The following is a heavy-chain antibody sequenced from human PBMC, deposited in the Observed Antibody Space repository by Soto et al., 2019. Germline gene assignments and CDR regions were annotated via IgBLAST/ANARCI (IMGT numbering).Heavy chain of an antibody. J-gene: IGHJ3*02. V-gene: IGHV3-33*01. D-gene: IGHD3-10*01. Sequence: QVQLVESGGGVVQPGRSLRLSCAASGFAFSSYGMHWVRQAPGKGLEWVAVIWYDGSNKYYADSVKGRFTISRDNSKNTLYLQMSSLRAEDTAVYYCARDTFVGRGEFDIWGQGTMVTVSS. CDR1: GFAFSSYG. CDR3: ARDTFVGRGEFDI. CDR2: IWYDGSNK.